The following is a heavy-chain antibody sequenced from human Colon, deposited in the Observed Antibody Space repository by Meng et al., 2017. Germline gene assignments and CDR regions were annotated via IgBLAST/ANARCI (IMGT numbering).Heavy chain of an antibody. J-gene: IGHJ4*02. V-gene: IGHV3-74*01. Sequence: GKVGGPGGTLVPPGGSLRLSCAASGFSFSPYWMIWVRQAPGQGLVWVSRISSDGSTTHYADSVKGRFTISRDNAKNTLYLQMNSLRAEDTAVYYCGRDYYGIPDYWGQGTLVTVSS. D-gene: IGHD3-10*01. CDR3: GRDYYGIPDY. CDR1: GFSFSPYW. CDR2: ISSDGSTT.